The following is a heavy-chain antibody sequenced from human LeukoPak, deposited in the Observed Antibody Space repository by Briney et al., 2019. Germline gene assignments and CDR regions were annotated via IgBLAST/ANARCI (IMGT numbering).Heavy chain of an antibody. J-gene: IGHJ4*02. CDR1: GFTFSSYS. D-gene: IGHD6-13*01. V-gene: IGHV3-21*01. CDR3: ARDIAAAGFFDY. CDR2: ISSSSSYI. Sequence: GGSLRLSCAASGFTFSSYSMNWVRQAPGKGLEWVSSISSSSSYIYYADSMKGRFTISRDNAKNSLYLQMNSLRAEDTAVYYCARDIAAAGFFDYWGQGTLVTVSS.